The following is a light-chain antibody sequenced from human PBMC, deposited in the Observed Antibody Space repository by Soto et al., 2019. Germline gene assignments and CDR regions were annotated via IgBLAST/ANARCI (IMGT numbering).Light chain of an antibody. J-gene: IGKJ5*01. Sequence: VMTQSPATLSVSPGERSTLSCRASQRISSNLSXYQQRPVQAPRLLIYCSSTRAPGITARFSGRGSGADFTLTIRSLQPEDFAVYHCPQRSDSSTFGQGTPLEI. CDR3: PQRSDSST. CDR1: QRISSN. V-gene: IGKV3-15*01. CDR2: CSS.